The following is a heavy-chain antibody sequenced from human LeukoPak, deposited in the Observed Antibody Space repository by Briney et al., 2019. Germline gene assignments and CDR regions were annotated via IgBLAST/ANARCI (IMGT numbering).Heavy chain of an antibody. Sequence: GGSLRLSCAASGFTFSSYDMHWVRQAPGKGLEWVSYISSSSSTIYYADSVKGRFTISRDNAKNSLYLQMNSLRAEDTAVYYCAREPYSSSWSFDYWGQGTLVTVSS. CDR1: GFTFSSYD. D-gene: IGHD6-13*01. CDR3: AREPYSSSWSFDY. V-gene: IGHV3-48*04. CDR2: ISSSSSTI. J-gene: IGHJ4*02.